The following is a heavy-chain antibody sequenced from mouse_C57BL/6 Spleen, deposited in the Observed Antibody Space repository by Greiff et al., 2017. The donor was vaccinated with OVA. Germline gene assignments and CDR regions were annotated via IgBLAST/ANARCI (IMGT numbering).Heavy chain of an antibody. CDR1: GYTFTSYW. J-gene: IGHJ1*03. V-gene: IGHV1-53*01. CDR2: INPCNGGT. D-gene: IGHD1-1*01. Sequence: VQLQQPGTELVKPGASVKLSCKASGYTFTSYWMHWVKQRPGQGLEWIGNINPCNGGTNYNEKFKSKATLTVDKSSSTAYMQLSSLTSEDSAVYYCARGGYYGSSPWYFDVWGTGTTVTVSS. CDR3: ARGGYYGSSPWYFDV.